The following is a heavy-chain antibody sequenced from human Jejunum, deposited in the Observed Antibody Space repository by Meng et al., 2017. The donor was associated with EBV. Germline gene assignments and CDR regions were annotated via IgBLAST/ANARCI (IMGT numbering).Heavy chain of an antibody. Sequence: QVQLVESGGGLVQPGRALILSCAASGFTFSHYAIHWVRQAPGKGLEWVAVIWSNGINKYYGDAVKGRFTISRDNSKNMVYLQMESLRAEDTALYYCATSIVAAGTIDYWGQGTLVTVSS. CDR2: IWSNGINK. CDR1: GFTFSHYA. J-gene: IGHJ4*02. CDR3: ATSIVAAGTIDY. D-gene: IGHD6-13*01. V-gene: IGHV3-33*01.